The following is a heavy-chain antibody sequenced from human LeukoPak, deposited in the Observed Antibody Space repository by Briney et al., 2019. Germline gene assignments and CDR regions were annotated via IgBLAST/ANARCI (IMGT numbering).Heavy chain of an antibody. Sequence: GGSLRLSCAASGFTFSSYSMNWVRQAPGKGLEWVSSISSSSSYIYYADSVKGRFTISRDNAKNSLYLQMNSLRAEDTAVYYCASWPLDLYYGSGSYYRVHENMDVWGKGTTVTISS. CDR1: GFTFSSYS. CDR2: ISSSSSYI. D-gene: IGHD3-10*01. J-gene: IGHJ6*03. V-gene: IGHV3-21*01. CDR3: ASWPLDLYYGSGSYYRVHENMDV.